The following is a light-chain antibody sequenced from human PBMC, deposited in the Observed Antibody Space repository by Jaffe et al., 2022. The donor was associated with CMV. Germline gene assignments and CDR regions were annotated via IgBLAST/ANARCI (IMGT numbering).Light chain of an antibody. CDR3: QQYSNWPRT. Sequence: EIVMTQSPATLSVSPGERATLSCRASQSVSRSLAWYQQRPGHPPRLLIYDASTRATGIPARFSGSGSGTEFTLTISSLQSEDFAVYYCQQYSNWPRTFGQGTKV. J-gene: IGKJ1*01. V-gene: IGKV3-15*01. CDR2: DAS. CDR1: QSVSRS.